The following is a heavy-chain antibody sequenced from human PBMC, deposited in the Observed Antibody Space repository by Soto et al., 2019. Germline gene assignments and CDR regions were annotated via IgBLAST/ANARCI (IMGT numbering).Heavy chain of an antibody. J-gene: IGHJ6*02. CDR2: IIPILGIA. V-gene: IGHV1-69*04. Sequence: SVKVSCKASGYSFTRYGIAWARQAPGQGLEWMGRIIPILGIANYAQKFQGRVTITADKFTSTAYMELSSLRSEDTAVYYCARKSGIVAGSPTDYYYYYGMDVWG. CDR1: GYSFTRYG. D-gene: IGHD6-13*01. CDR3: ARKSGIVAGSPTDYYYYYGMDV.